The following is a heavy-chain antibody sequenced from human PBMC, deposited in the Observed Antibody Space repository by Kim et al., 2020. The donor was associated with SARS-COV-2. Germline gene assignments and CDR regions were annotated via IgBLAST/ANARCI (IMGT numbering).Heavy chain of an antibody. Sequence: GGSLRLSCAASGFTFSSYAMSWVRQAPGKGLEWVSVIYSGGSSTYYADSVKGRFTISRDNSKNTLYLQMNSLRAEDTAVYYCAKGGYLFDYWGQGTLVTV. CDR3: AKGGYLFDY. J-gene: IGHJ4*02. CDR1: GFTFSSYA. D-gene: IGHD2-15*01. CDR2: IYSGGSST. V-gene: IGHV3-23*03.